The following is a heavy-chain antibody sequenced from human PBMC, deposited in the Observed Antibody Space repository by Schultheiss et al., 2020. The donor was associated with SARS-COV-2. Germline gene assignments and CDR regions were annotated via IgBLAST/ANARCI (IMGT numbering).Heavy chain of an antibody. D-gene: IGHD6-6*01. J-gene: IGHJ2*01. V-gene: IGHV1-58*01. CDR3: AAAGPGWQLVPSWYFDL. CDR1: GFTFTSSA. Sequence: KISCKASGFTFTSSAVQWVRQARGQRLEWIGWIVVGSGNTNYAQKFQERVTITRDMSTSTAYMELSSLRSEDTAVYYCAAAGPGWQLVPSWYFDLWGRGTLVTVSS. CDR2: IVVGSGNT.